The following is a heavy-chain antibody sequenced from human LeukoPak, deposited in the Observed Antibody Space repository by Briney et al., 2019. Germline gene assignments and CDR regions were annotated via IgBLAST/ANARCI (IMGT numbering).Heavy chain of an antibody. J-gene: IGHJ4*02. V-gene: IGHV3-73*01. CDR3: TTLDFDF. Sequence: PGGSLKLSCAASGFTFSGSDMHWVRQASGKGLEWVGRIRSKANSYATAYAASVKGRFTISRDDSKNTAYLQMNSLKTEDTALYYCTTLDFDFWGQGTLVTVSS. CDR1: GFTFSGSD. CDR2: IRSKANSYAT.